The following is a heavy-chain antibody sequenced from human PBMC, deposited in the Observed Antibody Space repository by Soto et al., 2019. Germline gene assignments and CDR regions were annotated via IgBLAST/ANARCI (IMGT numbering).Heavy chain of an antibody. Sequence: GESLKISCAASGFTFSSYAMSWVRQAPGKGLEWVSAISGSGGSTYYADSVKGRFTISRDNSKNTLYLQMNSLRAEDTAVYYCAKAFYGGNSFGGYYFDYWGQGTLVTSPQ. V-gene: IGHV3-23*01. CDR2: ISGSGGST. J-gene: IGHJ4*02. CDR1: GFTFSSYA. CDR3: AKAFYGGNSFGGYYFDY. D-gene: IGHD4-17*01.